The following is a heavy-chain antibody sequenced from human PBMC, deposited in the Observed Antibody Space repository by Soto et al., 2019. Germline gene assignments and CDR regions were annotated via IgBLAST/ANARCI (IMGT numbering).Heavy chain of an antibody. CDR3: ATGVGSSGWYFDY. D-gene: IGHD6-19*01. CDR2: FDPEDGET. Sequence: ASVKVSCKVSGYTLTELSMHWGRQAPGKGLEWMGGFDPEDGETIYAQKFQGRVTMTEDTSTDTAYMELSSLRSEDTAVYYCATGVGSSGWYFDYWGQGTLVTVSS. J-gene: IGHJ4*02. CDR1: GYTLTELS. V-gene: IGHV1-24*01.